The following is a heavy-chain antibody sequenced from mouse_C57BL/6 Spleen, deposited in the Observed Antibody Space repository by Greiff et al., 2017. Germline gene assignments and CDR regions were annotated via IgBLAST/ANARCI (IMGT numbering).Heavy chain of an antibody. D-gene: IGHD1-1*01. J-gene: IGHJ4*01. CDR3: AVITTVVAPYYYAMDY. V-gene: IGHV3-6*01. CDR2: ISYDGSN. Sequence: EVQLVESGPGLVKPSQSLSLTCSVTGYSITSGYYWNWIRQFPGNKLEWMGYISYDGSNNYNPSLKNRISITRDTSKNQFFLKLNSVTTEDTATYYGAVITTVVAPYYYAMDYWGQGTSVTVSS. CDR1: GYSITSGYY.